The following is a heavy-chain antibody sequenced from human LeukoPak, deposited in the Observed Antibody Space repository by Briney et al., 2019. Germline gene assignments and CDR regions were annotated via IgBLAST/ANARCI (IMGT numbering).Heavy chain of an antibody. Sequence: SETLSLTCTVSGGSISTYYWSWIRQPPGKGLEWIGYIYYSGSTHYNPSLKSRVTISVDTSQNQFSLRLSSVTAADTAVYYCGRNPQGAAHGSGFDYWGQGTLVTVSS. D-gene: IGHD2-15*01. CDR3: GRNPQGAAHGSGFDY. J-gene: IGHJ4*02. CDR2: IYYSGST. V-gene: IGHV4-59*08. CDR1: GGSISTYY.